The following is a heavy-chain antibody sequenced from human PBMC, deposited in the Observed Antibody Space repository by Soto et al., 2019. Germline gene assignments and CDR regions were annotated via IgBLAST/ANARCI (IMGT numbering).Heavy chain of an antibody. Sequence: SETLSLTCAVYGGSFSGFYWSWIRQPPGKGLEWIGEVSHSGSTNYNPSLKSRVTISADTSKNQFFLKLTSVTAADTAVYYCARARFYSDSSGYYSTFDYWGQGTVVTSPQ. V-gene: IGHV4-34*01. J-gene: IGHJ4*02. CDR1: GGSFSGFY. CDR2: VSHSGST. CDR3: ARARFYSDSSGYYSTFDY. D-gene: IGHD3-22*01.